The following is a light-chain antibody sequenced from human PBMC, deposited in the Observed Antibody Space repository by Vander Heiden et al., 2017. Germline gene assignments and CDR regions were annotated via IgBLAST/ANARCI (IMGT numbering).Light chain of an antibody. CDR2: GAS. J-gene: IGKJ3*01. V-gene: IGKV3-11*01. CDR1: QSVGNY. CDR3: QHRSDWPLFT. Sequence: EIVLTQSPATLSLSPGERATLSCRASQSVGNYLVWYQQKPGQTPGLLIYGASNRATGVPARFSGSGTGTDFTLTISNLDPEDFAVYYCQHRSDWPLFTFGPGTKVDMK.